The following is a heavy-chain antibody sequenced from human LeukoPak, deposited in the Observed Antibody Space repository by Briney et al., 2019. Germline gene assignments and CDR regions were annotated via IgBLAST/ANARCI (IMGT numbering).Heavy chain of an antibody. CDR1: GFTVSSNY. CDR3: VRLRRNSDRSDYYYYYNS. J-gene: IGHJ4*02. V-gene: IGHV3-53*01. D-gene: IGHD3-22*01. CDR2: IYSGGST. Sequence: SGGSLRLSCVASGFTVSSNYMSWVRQAPGKGLEWVSVIYSGGSTYYADSVKGRFTISRDNSKNTLYLQTNSLRAEDTAVYYCVRLRRNSDRSDYYYYYNSWGQGTLVTVSS.